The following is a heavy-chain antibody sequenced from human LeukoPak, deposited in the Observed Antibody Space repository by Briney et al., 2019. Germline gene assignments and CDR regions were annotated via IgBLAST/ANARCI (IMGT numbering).Heavy chain of an antibody. CDR3: ARDGPGIAAAGTVPGYYYYMDV. D-gene: IGHD6-13*01. Sequence: ASVKVSCKASGYTFTNYGISWVRQAPGQGLEWMGWISPYNGNTNFAQMLQGRVTMTTDTSTSTVYMELSSLRSEDTAVYYCARDGPGIAAAGTVPGYYYYMDVWGKGTTVTVSS. V-gene: IGHV1-18*01. CDR2: ISPYNGNT. J-gene: IGHJ6*03. CDR1: GYTFTNYG.